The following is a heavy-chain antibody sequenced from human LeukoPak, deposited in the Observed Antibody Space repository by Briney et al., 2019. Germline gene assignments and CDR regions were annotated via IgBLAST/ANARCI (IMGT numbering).Heavy chain of an antibody. J-gene: IGHJ4*02. V-gene: IGHV3-23*01. CDR2: ISGSGGST. CDR3: AKLGYYGSGSYSYYFDY. Sequence: PGGSLRLSCAASGFTFSSYAMSWVRQAPGKGLEWVSAISGSGGSTYYADSVKGRFTISRDNSKNTLYLQMNSLRAEDTAVYYCAKLGYYGSGSYSYYFDYWGQGTLVTVSS. D-gene: IGHD3-10*01. CDR1: GFTFSSYA.